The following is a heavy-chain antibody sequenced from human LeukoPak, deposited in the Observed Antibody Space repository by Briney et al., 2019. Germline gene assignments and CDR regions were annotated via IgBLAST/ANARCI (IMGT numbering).Heavy chain of an antibody. V-gene: IGHV3-21*01. CDR1: GFTFSRHR. CDR2: ISSRSTNI. D-gene: IGHD6-19*01. CDR3: ARDAQWLVPEGYFYYMDV. J-gene: IGHJ6*03. Sequence: GGSLRLSCAGSGFTFSRHRMNWFRQAPGKGLERVSSISSRSTNIFYADSVKGRFTISRDNAKNSLYLQMNSLGAEDTAVYYCARDAQWLVPEGYFYYMDVWGKGTTVPVSS.